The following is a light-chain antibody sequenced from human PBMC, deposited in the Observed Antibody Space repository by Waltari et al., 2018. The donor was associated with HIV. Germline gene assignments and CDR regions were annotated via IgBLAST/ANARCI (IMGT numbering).Light chain of an antibody. V-gene: IGKV2-30*01. CDR3: MHATKLWPPSWT. CDR2: PCS. CDR1: QSLVYTDGNTY. J-gene: IGKJ1*01. Sequence: VVLTQSPRSLPVTLGQPAAISCSSSQSLVYTDGNTYLNWFHQRPGPPPRRLKYPCSNRDFGVPDIFSGIGSGTEFTLKISSVEAEDVGVYYCMHATKLWPPSWTFGQGTKVEIK.